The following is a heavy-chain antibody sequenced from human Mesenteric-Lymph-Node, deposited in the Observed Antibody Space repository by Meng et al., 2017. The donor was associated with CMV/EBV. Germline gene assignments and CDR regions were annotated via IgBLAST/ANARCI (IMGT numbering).Heavy chain of an antibody. J-gene: IGHJ4*02. CDR1: DGSFSNYY. D-gene: IGHD3-16*02. CDR3: ARDHGVWGSYRQGCFDY. Sequence: SETLSLTCGVDDGSFSNYYWSWIRQSPGKGLEWIGEINDGGNTNYNPSLKSRVTISVDKSKNQFSLKLSSVTAADTAVYYCARDHGVWGSYRQGCFDYWGQGTLVTVSS. V-gene: IGHV4-34*01. CDR2: INDGGNT.